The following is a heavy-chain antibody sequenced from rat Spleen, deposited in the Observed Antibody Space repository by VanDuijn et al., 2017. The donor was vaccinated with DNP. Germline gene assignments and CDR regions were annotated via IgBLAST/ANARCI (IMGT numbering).Heavy chain of an antibody. D-gene: IGHD1-4*01. V-gene: IGHV5-7*01. J-gene: IGHJ2*01. Sequence: EVQLVESGGGLVQPGRSLIISCTASGFTFSDHNMAWVRQAPKKGLEWVATITYDGSNTYYRDSVTGRFTISRDNAKNTLYLQIDSLRSDDTATYYCAGRPPPTRGPFDYWGQGIMVTVSS. CDR1: GFTFSDHN. CDR3: AGRPPPTRGPFDY. CDR2: ITYDGSNT.